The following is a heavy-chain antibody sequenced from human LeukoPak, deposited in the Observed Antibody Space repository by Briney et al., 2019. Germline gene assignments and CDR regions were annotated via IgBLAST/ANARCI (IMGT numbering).Heavy chain of an antibody. CDR3: AKRYCSSTSCYGGRAPIDY. Sequence: GRSLRLSCAASGFTFDDYAMHWVRQAPGKGLEWVSAISGSGGSTYYADSVKGRFTISRDNSKNTLYLQMNSLRAEDTAVYYCAKRYCSSTSCYGGRAPIDYWGQGTLVTVSS. CDR2: ISGSGGST. CDR1: GFTFDDYA. V-gene: IGHV3-23*01. D-gene: IGHD2-2*01. J-gene: IGHJ4*02.